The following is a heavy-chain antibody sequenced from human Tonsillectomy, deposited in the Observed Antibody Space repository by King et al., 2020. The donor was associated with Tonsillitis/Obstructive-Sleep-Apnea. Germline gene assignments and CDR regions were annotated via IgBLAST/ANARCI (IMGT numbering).Heavy chain of an antibody. CDR3: ARPTLHYDFWSGYLY. CDR2: ISNDGSNK. J-gene: IGHJ4*02. CDR1: GFTFSTYG. Sequence: VQLVESGGGVVQPGRSLRLSCAASGFTFSTYGMHWVRQAPGKGLEWVAVISNDGSNKFYADSVKGRFTISRDNSKNTVSPQMNSLRAEDTAVYYCARPTLHYDFWSGYLYWGQGILLTVSS. D-gene: IGHD3-3*01. V-gene: IGHV3-30*03.